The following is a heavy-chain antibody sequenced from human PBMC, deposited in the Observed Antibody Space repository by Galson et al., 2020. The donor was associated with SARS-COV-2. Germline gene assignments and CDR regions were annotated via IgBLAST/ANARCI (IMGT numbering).Heavy chain of an antibody. CDR2: IYYSGST. V-gene: IGHV4-39*07. D-gene: IGHD2-8*01. CDR3: ARARQLGYCTNGVCYTHSIYFDY. Sequence: SETLSLTCTVSGGSISSSSYYWGWIRQPPGKGLEWIGSIYYSGSTYYNPSLKSRVTISVDTSKNQFSLKLSSVTAADTAVYYCARARQLGYCTNGVCYTHSIYFDYWGQVTLVTVSS. J-gene: IGHJ4*02. CDR1: GGSISSSSYY.